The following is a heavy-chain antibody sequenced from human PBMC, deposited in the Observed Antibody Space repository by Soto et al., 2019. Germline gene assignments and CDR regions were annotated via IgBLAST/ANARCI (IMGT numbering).Heavy chain of an antibody. CDR1: GGSISSSSYY. V-gene: IGHV4-39*01. Sequence: QLQLQESGPGLVKPSETLSLTCTVSGGSISSSSYYWGWIRQPPGKGLEWIGSIYYSGSTYYNPSLKSRVTISVDTSKNQFSLKLSSVPAASTAVYYCARRPPTVTTPGFAYWGQGTLVTVSS. CDR2: IYYSGST. J-gene: IGHJ4*02. D-gene: IGHD4-4*01. CDR3: ARRPPTVTTPGFAY.